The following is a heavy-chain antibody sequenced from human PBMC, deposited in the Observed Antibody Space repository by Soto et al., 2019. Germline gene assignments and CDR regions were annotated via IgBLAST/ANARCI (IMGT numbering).Heavy chain of an antibody. CDR1: GYSFTIYW. V-gene: IGHV5-51*01. Sequence: ESLKISCKGSGYSFTIYWIGWVRQMPGKGLEWMGIIYPGDSDTRYSPPFQGQVTISADKSISTAYLQWSSLKASDTAMYYCARQIYDSDTGPNFQYYFDSWGQGTPVTVSS. D-gene: IGHD3-22*01. CDR2: IYPGDSDT. CDR3: ARQIYDSDTGPNFQYYFDS. J-gene: IGHJ4*02.